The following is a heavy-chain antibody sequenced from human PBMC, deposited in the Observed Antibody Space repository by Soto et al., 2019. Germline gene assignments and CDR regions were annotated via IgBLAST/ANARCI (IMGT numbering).Heavy chain of an antibody. J-gene: IGHJ4*02. Sequence: PVGSLRLSCAASGFTFSSYWMNWVRQDPGKGLEWVANINQDGNEDNLLDSVKGRFTISRDNAKNSLFLQMNSLRVDDTAVYYCARTGDGHHDFLDYWGQGALVTFSS. CDR3: ARTGDGHHDFLDY. CDR1: GFTFSSYW. V-gene: IGHV3-7*01. CDR2: INQDGNED. D-gene: IGHD1-1*01.